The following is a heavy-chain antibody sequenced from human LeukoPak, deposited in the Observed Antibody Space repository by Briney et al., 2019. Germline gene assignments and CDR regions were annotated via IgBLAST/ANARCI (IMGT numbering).Heavy chain of an antibody. CDR1: GITVSSND. CDR3: AGVLRGAFDI. V-gene: IGHV3-53*01. Sequence: GGSLRLSCTASGITVSSNDMCWVRQAPGKGLEWISLIYSGGRTDYADSVKGRSTISRDNSKNMVYLQMNSLRGDGTAVYYCAGVLRGAFDIWGQGKMVAVSS. CDR2: IYSGGRT. J-gene: IGHJ3*02.